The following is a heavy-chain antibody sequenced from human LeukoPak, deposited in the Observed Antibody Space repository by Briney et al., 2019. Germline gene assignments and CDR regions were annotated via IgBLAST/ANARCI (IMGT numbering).Heavy chain of an antibody. V-gene: IGHV1-2*02. Sequence: ASVKVSCKASGYTFTGYYMNWVRQAPGQGLEGMGWINPNSGGTNYAQKFQGRVTMTRDTSISTAYMELSRLRSDDTAVYYCARDYYDSSGSDYWGQGTLVTVSP. CDR1: GYTFTGYY. J-gene: IGHJ4*02. CDR2: INPNSGGT. CDR3: ARDYYDSSGSDY. D-gene: IGHD3-22*01.